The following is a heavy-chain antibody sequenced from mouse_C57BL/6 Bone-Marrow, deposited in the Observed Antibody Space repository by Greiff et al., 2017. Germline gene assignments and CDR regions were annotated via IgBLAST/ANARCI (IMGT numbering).Heavy chain of an antibody. D-gene: IGHD1-1*01. CDR2: ILPGSGST. CDR1: GYTFTGYW. Sequence: QVQLQQSGAELMKPGASVTLSCTATGYTFTGYWIEWVKQTPGHGLEWIGAILPGSGSTYYNEKLQGKVTLTADTYTNTAYLQLSCLTTEDSAIYYCARHTSTTVGARDYWGQGTTLTVSS. CDR3: ARHTSTTVGARDY. J-gene: IGHJ2*01. V-gene: IGHV1-9*01.